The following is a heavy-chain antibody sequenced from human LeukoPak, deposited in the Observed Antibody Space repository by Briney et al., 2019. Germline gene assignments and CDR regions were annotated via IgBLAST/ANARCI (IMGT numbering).Heavy chain of an antibody. CDR2: IYYSGST. CDR1: GGSISSGGYY. CDR3: ARVAGSRAYYYYGMDV. Sequence: SETLSLTCTVSGGSISSGGYYWSWIRQHPGKGLEWIGYIYYSGSTYYNPSLKSRVTISVDTSKNQFSLKLSSVTAADTAVYYCARVAGSRAYYYYGMDVWGQGTTVTVSS. V-gene: IGHV4-31*03. J-gene: IGHJ6*02. D-gene: IGHD3-10*01.